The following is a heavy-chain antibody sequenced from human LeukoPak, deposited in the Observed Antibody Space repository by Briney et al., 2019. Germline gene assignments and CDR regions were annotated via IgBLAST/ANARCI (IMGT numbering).Heavy chain of an antibody. J-gene: IGHJ4*02. Sequence: SETLSLTCAVSGGSISSSSYYWGWIRQPPGKGLEWIGSIYYSGSTYYNPSLKSRVTISVDTSKNQFSLKLSSVTAADTAVYYCARQWSSSWDRGHFDCWGKVTLVTVSS. V-gene: IGHV4-39*01. CDR2: IYYSGST. D-gene: IGHD6-13*01. CDR3: ARQWSSSWDRGHFDC. CDR1: GGSISSSSYY.